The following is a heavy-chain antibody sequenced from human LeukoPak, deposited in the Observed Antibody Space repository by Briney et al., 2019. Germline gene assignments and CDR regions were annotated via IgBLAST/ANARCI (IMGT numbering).Heavy chain of an antibody. CDR1: GGSISSGGYY. J-gene: IGHJ6*02. CDR2: IYYSGST. D-gene: IGHD6-13*01. CDR3: ARGGYSSSWFQLGDYYYGMDV. V-gene: IGHV4-31*03. Sequence: PSETLSLTCTVSGGSISSGGYYWSWIRQHPGKGLEWIGYIYYSGSTYYNPSLKSRVTISVDTSKNQFSLKLSSVTAADTAVYYCARGGYSSSWFQLGDYYYGMDVWGQGTTVTVSS.